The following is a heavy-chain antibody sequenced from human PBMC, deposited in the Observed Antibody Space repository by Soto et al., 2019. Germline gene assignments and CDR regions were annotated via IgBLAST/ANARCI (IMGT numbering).Heavy chain of an antibody. CDR1: GYTFTGYY. J-gene: IGHJ3*02. Sequence: ASVKVSCKASGYTFTGYYMHWVRQAPGQGLEWMGWINPNSGGTNYAQKFQGCVTMTRDTSISTAYMELSRLRSDDTAVYYCARGGHNFGYCSSTSCYEGDAFDIWGQGTMVTVSS. CDR2: INPNSGGT. CDR3: ARGGHNFGYCSSTSCYEGDAFDI. V-gene: IGHV1-2*04. D-gene: IGHD2-2*03.